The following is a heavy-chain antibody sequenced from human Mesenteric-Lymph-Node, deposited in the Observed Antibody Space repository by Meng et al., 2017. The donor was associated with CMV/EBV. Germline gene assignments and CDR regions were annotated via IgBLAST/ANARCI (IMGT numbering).Heavy chain of an antibody. CDR2: INPNTYNV. V-gene: IGHV1-8*02. D-gene: IGHD3-3*02. J-gene: IGHJ2*01. CDR1: GYTFTDFD. Sequence: ASVKVSCKASGYTFTDFDINWVRQAPGQGLEWMGWINPNTYNVGYAQNFRGRVTMTRDTAKGTVYMELNGLTSEDTAVYYCARGRSSDRGPYNIFGVVVRGLYFDLWGRGTLVTVSS. CDR3: ARGRSSDRGPYNIFGVVVRGLYFDL.